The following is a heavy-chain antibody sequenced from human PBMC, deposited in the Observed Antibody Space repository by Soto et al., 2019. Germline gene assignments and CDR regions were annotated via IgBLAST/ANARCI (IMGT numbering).Heavy chain of an antibody. Sequence: QVQLQESGPGLVKPSGTLSLTCAVSGGSISSRNWWSWVRQPPGKGLEWIGELYHSGSTNYNPSLKSRVIISVDKSKNQFSLKLSSVTAADTAVYYWAGAGDSSGYCDYWGQGTLVTVSS. CDR1: GGSISSRNW. V-gene: IGHV4-4*02. CDR2: LYHSGST. J-gene: IGHJ4*02. D-gene: IGHD3-22*01. CDR3: AGAGDSSGYCDY.